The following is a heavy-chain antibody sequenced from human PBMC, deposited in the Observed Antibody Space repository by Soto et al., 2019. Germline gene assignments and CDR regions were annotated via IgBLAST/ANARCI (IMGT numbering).Heavy chain of an antibody. J-gene: IGHJ6*02. CDR2: IWYDGSNK. CDR3: AREQPASIAARPRFAYYYYYGMDV. Sequence: GGSLRLSCAASGFTFSSYGMHWVRQAPGKGLEWVAVIWYDGSNKYYADSVKGRFTISRDNSKNTLYLQMNSLRAEDTAVYYCAREQPASIAARPRFAYYYYYGMDVWGQGTTVTVSS. D-gene: IGHD6-6*01. CDR1: GFTFSSYG. V-gene: IGHV3-33*01.